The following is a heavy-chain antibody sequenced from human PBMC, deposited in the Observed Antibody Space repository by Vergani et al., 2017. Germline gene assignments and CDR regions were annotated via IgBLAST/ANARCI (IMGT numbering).Heavy chain of an antibody. CDR1: GYTFTGYY. Sequence: QVQLVQSGAEVQKPGASVKVSCKASGYTFTGYYMHWVRQAPGQGLEWMGWINPNSGGTNYAQKFQGRVTMTTDTSTSTAYMELRSLRSDDTAVYYCARGYCSSTSCYAIENWFDPWGQGTLVTVSS. CDR2: INPNSGGT. D-gene: IGHD2-2*01. J-gene: IGHJ5*02. CDR3: ARGYCSSTSCYAIENWFDP. V-gene: IGHV1-2*02.